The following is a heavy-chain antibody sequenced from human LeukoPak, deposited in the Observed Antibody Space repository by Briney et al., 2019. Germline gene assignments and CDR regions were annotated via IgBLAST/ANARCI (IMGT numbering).Heavy chain of an antibody. CDR1: GGSFSGYY. Sequence: SETLSLTCAVYGGSFSGYYWSWMRQPPGKELGWIGEINHSGSTNYNPSLKSRVTISVDTSKNQFSLKLSSVTAADTAVYYCARGLRLLWFGELSNWGQGTRVTVSA. V-gene: IGHV4-34*01. CDR3: ARGLRLLWFGELSN. CDR2: INHSGST. D-gene: IGHD3-10*01. J-gene: IGHJ4*02.